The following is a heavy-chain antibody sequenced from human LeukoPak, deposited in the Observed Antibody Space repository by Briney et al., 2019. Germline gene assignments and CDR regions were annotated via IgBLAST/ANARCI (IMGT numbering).Heavy chain of an antibody. CDR3: ARGFGVVVPAAISHPAAEYFQH. J-gene: IGHJ1*01. D-gene: IGHD2-2*02. V-gene: IGHV1-69*13. CDR2: IIPIFGTA. CDR1: GGTFSSYA. Sequence: ASVKVSCKASGGTFSSYAISWVRQAPGQGLEWMGGIIPIFGTANYAQKFQGRVTITADESTSTAYMELSSLRPEDTAVYYCARGFGVVVPAAISHPAAEYFQHWGQGTLVTVSS.